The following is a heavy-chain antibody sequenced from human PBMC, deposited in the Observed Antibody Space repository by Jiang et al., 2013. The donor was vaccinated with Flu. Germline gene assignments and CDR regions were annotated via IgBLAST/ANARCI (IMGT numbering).Heavy chain of an antibody. J-gene: IGHJ4*02. Sequence: GPGLVKPSETLSLTCTVSGGSISSSSYYWGWIRQPPGKGLEWIGSIYYSGSTYYNPSLKSRVTISVDTSKNQFSLKLSSVTAADTAVYYCARTKLYYYDSSGYVFGYFGYWGQGTLVTVSS. CDR2: IYYSGST. D-gene: IGHD3-22*01. V-gene: IGHV4-39*01. CDR3: ARTKLYYYDSSGYVFGYFGY. CDR1: GGSISSSSYY.